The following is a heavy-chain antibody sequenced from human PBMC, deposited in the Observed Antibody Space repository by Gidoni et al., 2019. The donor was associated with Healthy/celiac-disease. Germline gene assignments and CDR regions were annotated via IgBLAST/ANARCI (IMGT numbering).Heavy chain of an antibody. J-gene: IGHJ5*02. D-gene: IGHD3-10*01. CDR3: AREQSMVRGVIAGNWFDP. CDR1: GVTFSSYA. Sequence: QVQLVQSGAEVKKPVSSVKVSCKASGVTFSSYAISWVRQAPGQGLEWRGGIIPIFGTANDAQKCQGRGTITADESTSTAYMELSSLRSEDTAVYYCAREQSMVRGVIAGNWFDPWGQGTLVTVSS. CDR2: IIPIFGTA. V-gene: IGHV1-69*01.